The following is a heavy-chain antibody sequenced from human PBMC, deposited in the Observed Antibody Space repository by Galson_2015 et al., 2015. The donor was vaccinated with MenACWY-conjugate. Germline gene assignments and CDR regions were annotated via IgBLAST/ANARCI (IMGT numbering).Heavy chain of an antibody. J-gene: IGHJ4*02. CDR2: IDPGGSST. Sequence: LRLSCAASGFLFNTYWLHWVRQAPGKGLVWVSRIDPGGSSTTYADSVKDRFTISRDNAKNTLYLQMNSLRPEDTAVFYCAKTRGASFYLDSWGQGTLVTVSS. CDR3: AKTRGASFYLDS. V-gene: IGHV3-74*01. CDR1: GFLFNTYW. D-gene: IGHD1-26*01.